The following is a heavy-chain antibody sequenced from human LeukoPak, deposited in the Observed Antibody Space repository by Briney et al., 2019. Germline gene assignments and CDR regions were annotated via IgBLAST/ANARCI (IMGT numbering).Heavy chain of an antibody. Sequence: ASVKVSCKASGYTFTSYGISWVRQAPGQGLEWMGWISAYNGNTNYAQKLQGRVTMTTDTSTSTAYMELRSLRSDDTAVYYCARVYLEWLRGPIGYCDYWGQGTLVTVSS. CDR3: ARVYLEWLRGPIGYCDY. CDR1: GYTFTSYG. D-gene: IGHD5-12*01. J-gene: IGHJ4*02. CDR2: ISAYNGNT. V-gene: IGHV1-18*01.